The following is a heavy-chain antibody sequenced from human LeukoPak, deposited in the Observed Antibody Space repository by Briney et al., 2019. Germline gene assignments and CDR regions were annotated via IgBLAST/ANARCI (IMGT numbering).Heavy chain of an antibody. CDR3: AKVSGGGLYYDGMDV. D-gene: IGHD1-14*01. J-gene: IGHJ6*02. CDR1: GFTFNSFA. V-gene: IGHV3-23*01. Sequence: PGGSLRLSCAASGFTFNSFAMSWVRQAPGKGLEWVSGISASGVKTYYADSVKGRFTISRDNSKNTLYLQMNSLGADDTAIYYCAKVSGGGLYYDGMDVWGQGTTVTVSS. CDR2: ISASGVKT.